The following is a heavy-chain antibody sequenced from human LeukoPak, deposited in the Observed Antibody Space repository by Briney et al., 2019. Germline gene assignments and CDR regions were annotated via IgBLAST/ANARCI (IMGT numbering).Heavy chain of an antibody. Sequence: PGRSLRLSCAASGFTFSSYGMNWVRQAPGKGLEWVSYISSSSSTIYYADSVRGRFTISGDNAKNSLHLQMNSLRDEDTAVYYCARGYQALGDYWGQGTLVTVSS. CDR3: ARGYQALGDY. V-gene: IGHV3-48*02. CDR2: ISSSSSTI. J-gene: IGHJ4*02. CDR1: GFTFSSYG. D-gene: IGHD3-16*01.